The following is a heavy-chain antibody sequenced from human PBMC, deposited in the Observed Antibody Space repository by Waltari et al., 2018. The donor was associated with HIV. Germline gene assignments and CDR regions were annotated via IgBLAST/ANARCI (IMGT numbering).Heavy chain of an antibody. J-gene: IGHJ4*02. D-gene: IGHD6-13*01. V-gene: IGHV1-69*06. CDR3: AYSSSWYGGDFDY. CDR1: GGTFSSYA. CDR2: IIPIVGTA. Sequence: QVQLVQSGAEVKKPGSSVKVSCKASGGTFSSYAISWVRQAPGQGLEWMGGIIPIVGTANDAQKCQGRVTITAEKSTSTAYRELSSLRAEDTAVYYCAYSSSWYGGDFDYWGQGTLVTVAS.